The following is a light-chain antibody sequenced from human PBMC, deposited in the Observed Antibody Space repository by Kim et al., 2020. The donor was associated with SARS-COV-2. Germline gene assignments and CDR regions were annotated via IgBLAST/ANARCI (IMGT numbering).Light chain of an antibody. V-gene: IGKV3-15*01. Sequence: SSGERATPSFRASQSVSSNLAWYQQKPGQAPRLLIYGASTRATGIPARFSGSGSGTEFTLTISTLQSEDFAVYYCQQYNNWPPWTFGQGTKVDIK. CDR3: QQYNNWPPWT. CDR1: QSVSSN. J-gene: IGKJ1*01. CDR2: GAS.